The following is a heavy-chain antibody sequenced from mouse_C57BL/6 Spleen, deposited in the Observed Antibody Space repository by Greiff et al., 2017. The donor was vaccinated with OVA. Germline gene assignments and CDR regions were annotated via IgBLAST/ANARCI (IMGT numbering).Heavy chain of an antibody. V-gene: IGHV5-6*01. CDR2: ISSGGSYT. D-gene: IGHD2-4*01. CDR1: GFTFSSYG. J-gene: IGHJ2*01. Sequence: EVMLVESGGDLVKPGGSLKLSCAASGFTFSSYGMSWVRQTPDKRLEWVATISSGGSYTYYPDSVKGRFTISRDNAKNTLYLQMSSLKSEDTAMYYCAREGYDSFDYWGQGTTLTVSS. CDR3: AREGYDSFDY.